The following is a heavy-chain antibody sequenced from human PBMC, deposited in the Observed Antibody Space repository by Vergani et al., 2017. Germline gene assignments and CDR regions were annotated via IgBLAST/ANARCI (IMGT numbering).Heavy chain of an antibody. Sequence: EVQLLESGGGLVQPGGSLRLSCAASGFTFSSYAMSWVRQAPGQGLEWVSAISGSGGSTYYADSVKGRFTISRDNSKNTLYLQINSLRAEDTAVYYCAKDLYGYCSSTSCYPYAFDIWGQGTMVTVSS. CDR1: GFTFSSYA. D-gene: IGHD2-2*03. CDR3: AKDLYGYCSSTSCYPYAFDI. J-gene: IGHJ3*02. CDR2: ISGSGGST. V-gene: IGHV3-23*01.